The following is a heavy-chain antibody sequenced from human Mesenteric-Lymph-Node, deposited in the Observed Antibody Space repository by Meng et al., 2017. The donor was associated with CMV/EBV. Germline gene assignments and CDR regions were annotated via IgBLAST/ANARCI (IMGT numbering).Heavy chain of an antibody. CDR1: GFSLITCGVG. J-gene: IGHJ4*02. Sequence: QITLKESGPTLVKPTQTLTLTFTFSGFSLITCGVGVGWFRQPPGKALELLALNYWDDDKRYSPSLQSRLTITKDTSKNQVLLTMTNMDPVYTATYYCAHSSGIAAAGPFYFDYWGQGTLVTVSS. CDR2: NYWDDDK. V-gene: IGHV2-5*02. D-gene: IGHD6-13*01. CDR3: AHSSGIAAAGPFYFDY.